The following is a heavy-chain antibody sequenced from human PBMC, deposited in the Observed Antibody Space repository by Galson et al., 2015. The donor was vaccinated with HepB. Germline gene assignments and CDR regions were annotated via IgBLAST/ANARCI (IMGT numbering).Heavy chain of an antibody. CDR2: IIPIFGTA. Sequence: SVKVSCKASGGTFSSYAISWVRQAPGQGLEWMGGIIPIFGTANYAQKFQGRVTITADESTSTVYMELSSLRSEDTAVYYCARGIAAAGTEWWFDPWGKGTLVTVSS. D-gene: IGHD6-13*01. CDR3: ARGIAAAGTEWWFDP. CDR1: GGTFSSYA. V-gene: IGHV1-69*13. J-gene: IGHJ5*02.